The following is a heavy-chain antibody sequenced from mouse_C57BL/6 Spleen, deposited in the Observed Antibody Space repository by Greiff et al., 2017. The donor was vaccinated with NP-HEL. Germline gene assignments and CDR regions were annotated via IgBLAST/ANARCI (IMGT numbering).Heavy chain of an antibody. CDR2: IYPSDSET. Sequence: VQLQQPGAELVRPGSSVKLSCKASGYTFTSYWMDWVKQRPGQGLEWIGNIYPSDSETHYNQKFKDKATLTVDKSSSTAYMQLSSLTSEDSAVYYCARWLLRENAMDYWGQGTSVTVSS. D-gene: IGHD2-3*01. CDR3: ARWLLRENAMDY. CDR1: GYTFTSYW. J-gene: IGHJ4*01. V-gene: IGHV1-61*01.